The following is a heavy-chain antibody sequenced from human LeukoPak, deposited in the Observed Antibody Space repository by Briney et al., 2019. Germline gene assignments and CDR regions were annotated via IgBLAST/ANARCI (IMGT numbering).Heavy chain of an antibody. V-gene: IGHV4-61*08. CDR2: ISHRGSP. CDR3: ARGGVVAFDI. CDR1: GGSIGSVGYQ. Sequence: SETLSLTCKVSGGSIGSVGYQWSWIRQAPGKGLEWIGYISHRGSPLYNPSLKSRVTISVDRSKNQFSLKLSSVTAADTAVYYCARGGVVAFDIWGQGTMVTVSS. J-gene: IGHJ3*02.